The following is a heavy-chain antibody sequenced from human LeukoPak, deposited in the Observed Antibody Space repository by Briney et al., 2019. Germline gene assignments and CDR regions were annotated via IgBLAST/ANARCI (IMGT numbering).Heavy chain of an antibody. D-gene: IGHD3-10*01. V-gene: IGHV1-2*02. CDR2: IKVNSGGT. CDR3: ATTYYGSGSYGLSPLDY. J-gene: IGHJ4*02. CDR1: GYTFTGYF. Sequence: ASVKVSCKASGYTFTGYFMHWVRQAPGQGLEWMGWIKVNSGGTKYAQKFQGRVTMTRDTSISTAYMELRRLRPDDTAVYYCATTYYGSGSYGLSPLDYWGQGTLVSVSS.